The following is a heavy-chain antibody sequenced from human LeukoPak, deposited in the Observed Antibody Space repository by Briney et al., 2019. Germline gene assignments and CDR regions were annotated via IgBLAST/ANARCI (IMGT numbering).Heavy chain of an antibody. CDR2: INPRGGST. Sequence: ASVKVSCTASGYTFTSFYMHWVRQAPGQGLEWMGIINPRGGSTSSAQKFQGRVTMTRNTSISTAYMELSSLRSEDTAVYYCARWWWGRDYSNYENWFDPWGQGTLVTVSS. J-gene: IGHJ5*02. V-gene: IGHV1-46*01. CDR3: ARWWWGRDYSNYENWFDP. D-gene: IGHD4-11*01. CDR1: GYTFTSFY.